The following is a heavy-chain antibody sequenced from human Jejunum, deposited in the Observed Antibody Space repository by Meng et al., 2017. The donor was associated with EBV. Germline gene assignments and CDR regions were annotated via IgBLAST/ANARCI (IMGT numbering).Heavy chain of an antibody. Sequence: VELGESGGGLGKLGGSLRLYVAASGFTLSGYWMHWVRQVPGKGLVWVSRISSDGRTTNYADSVKGRFNISRDNTKNTLYLQMNSLRAEDTAVYYCAGTRTTCCDSWGQGTLVTVSS. D-gene: IGHD2-2*01. CDR1: GFTLSGYW. CDR2: ISSDGRTT. J-gene: IGHJ4*02. CDR3: AGTRTTCCDS. V-gene: IGHV3-74*02.